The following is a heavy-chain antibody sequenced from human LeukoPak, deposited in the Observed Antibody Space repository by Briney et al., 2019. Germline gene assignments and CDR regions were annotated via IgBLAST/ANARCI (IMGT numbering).Heavy chain of an antibody. D-gene: IGHD2-2*01. CDR1: GYTFTSYG. Sequence: ASVKVSCKASGYTFTSYGISWVRQAPGQGLEWMGWISAYNGNTNYAQKLQGRVTMTTDTSTSTAYMELRSLRSDDTAVYYCARDYYCSSTSCYYYGMDAWGQGTTVTVSS. CDR2: ISAYNGNT. V-gene: IGHV1-18*01. CDR3: ARDYYCSSTSCYYYGMDA. J-gene: IGHJ6*02.